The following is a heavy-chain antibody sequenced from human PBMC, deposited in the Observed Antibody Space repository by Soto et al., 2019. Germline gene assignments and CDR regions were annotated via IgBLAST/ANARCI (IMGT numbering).Heavy chain of an antibody. Sequence: SETLSLTCAVYGGSFSGYYWSWIRQPPGKGLEWIGEINHSGSTNYNPSLKSRVTISVDTSKNQFSLKLSSVTAADTAVYYCARGRITLVRGVIIPNWFYSWGQGTLVTVSS. CDR2: INHSGST. J-gene: IGHJ5*01. D-gene: IGHD3-10*01. V-gene: IGHV4-34*01. CDR1: GGSFSGYY. CDR3: ARGRITLVRGVIIPNWFYS.